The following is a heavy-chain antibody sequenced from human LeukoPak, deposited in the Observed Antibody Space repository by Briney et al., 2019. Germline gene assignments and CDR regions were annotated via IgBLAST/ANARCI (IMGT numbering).Heavy chain of an antibody. CDR1: GGSISSYY. Sequence: SETLSLTCTVSGGSISSYYWSWIRQPPGKGLEWIGYIYYSGSTNYNPSLKSRVTISVDTSKNQFSLKLSSVTAADTAVYYCARDGDYDFWSGYPAPLDYWGRGTLVTVSS. CDR2: IYYSGST. V-gene: IGHV4-59*01. CDR3: ARDGDYDFWSGYPAPLDY. D-gene: IGHD3-3*01. J-gene: IGHJ4*02.